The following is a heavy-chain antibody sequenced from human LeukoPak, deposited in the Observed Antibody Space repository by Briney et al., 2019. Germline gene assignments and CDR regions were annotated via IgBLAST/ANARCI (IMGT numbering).Heavy chain of an antibody. J-gene: IGHJ5*02. V-gene: IGHV5-51*01. CDR3: ARQDGAYVSWFDP. CDR1: GYSFTSYW. CDR2: IYLGDSDT. Sequence: GESLKISCKGSGYSFTSYWIGWVRQMPGKGLEWMGIIYLGDSDTRYSPSFQGQVTISADKSISTAYLQWSGLKASDTAMYYCARQDGAYVSWFDPWGQGTLVTVSS. D-gene: IGHD4-17*01.